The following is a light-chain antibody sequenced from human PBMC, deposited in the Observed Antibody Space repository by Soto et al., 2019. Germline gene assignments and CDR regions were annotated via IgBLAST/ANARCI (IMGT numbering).Light chain of an antibody. CDR2: QVS. Sequence: DVVLTQSPLSLPVTLGQPASISCRSSQSLLYSDGNTYLSWFQQRPGQSPRRLIYQVSNRDSGVPDRFSGSGSGTDFTLTISRVEAEDFGVYYCMQSLQTPWTFGQGTNVDIK. CDR1: QSLLYSDGNTY. V-gene: IGKV2-30*01. J-gene: IGKJ1*01. CDR3: MQSLQTPWT.